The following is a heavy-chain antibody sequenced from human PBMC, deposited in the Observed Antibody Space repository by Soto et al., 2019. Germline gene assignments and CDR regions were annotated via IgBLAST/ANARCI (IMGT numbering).Heavy chain of an antibody. V-gene: IGHV4-59*01. CDR2: IYYSGST. D-gene: IGHD4-17*01. CDR3: ARESDYGDNWFHP. CDR1: DGSISNYY. Sequence: SETPSLTWPVSDGSISNYYWRWLRQPPGKGLEWIGYIYYSGSTNYNPSLKSRVTISVDTSKNQFSLKLSSVTAADTAVYYCARESDYGDNWFHPWRQGTLVTVSS. J-gene: IGHJ5*02.